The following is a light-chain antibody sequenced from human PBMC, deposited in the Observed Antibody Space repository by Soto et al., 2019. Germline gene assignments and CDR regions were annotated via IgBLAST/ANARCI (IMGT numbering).Light chain of an antibody. CDR2: GAS. V-gene: IGKV3-20*01. CDR3: QQYGSTIT. J-gene: IGKJ5*01. CDR1: QSVRSSY. Sequence: EIVMTQSPATLSVSPGERATLSCRASQSVRSSYLAWYQQKPGQTPRLLIFGASTRATGIPDRFSGSGSGTDFTLTISRLEPEDFAVYYCQQYGSTITFGQGTRLEIK.